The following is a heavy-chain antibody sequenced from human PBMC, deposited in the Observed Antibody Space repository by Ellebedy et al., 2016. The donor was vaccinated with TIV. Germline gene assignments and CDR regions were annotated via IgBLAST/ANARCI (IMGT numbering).Heavy chain of an antibody. Sequence: GESLKISCEASGYGFASYWVAWVRQMPGKGLEWMGSIYLGDSDTRYSPSFQGQVTISPDKSISTAYLQWSSLKASDTAMDYCARHRDDAFDIWGQGTMVTVSS. CDR2: IYLGDSDT. CDR3: ARHRDDAFDI. V-gene: IGHV5-51*01. CDR1: GYGFASYW. J-gene: IGHJ3*02.